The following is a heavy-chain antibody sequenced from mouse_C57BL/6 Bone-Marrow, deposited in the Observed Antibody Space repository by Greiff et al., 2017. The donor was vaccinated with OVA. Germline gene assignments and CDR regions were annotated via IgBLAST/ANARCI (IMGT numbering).Heavy chain of an antibody. CDR2: ISSGGSYT. CDR1: GFTFSSYG. J-gene: IGHJ1*03. CDR3: ARHHYYGSSYWYFDV. D-gene: IGHD1-1*01. Sequence: EVKVVESGGDLVKPGGSLKLSCAASGFTFSSYGMSWVRQTPDKRLEWVATISSGGSYTYYPESVKGRFTISRDNAKNTLYLQMSSLKSEDTAMYYCARHHYYGSSYWYFDVWGTGTTVTVSS. V-gene: IGHV5-6*01.